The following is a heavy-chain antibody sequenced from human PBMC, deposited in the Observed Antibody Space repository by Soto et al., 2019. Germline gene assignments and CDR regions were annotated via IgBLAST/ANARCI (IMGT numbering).Heavy chain of an antibody. J-gene: IGHJ4*02. Sequence: SGPTLVNPTQTLTLTCTFSGFSLSTSGMCVSWIRQPPGKALEWLARIDWDDDKFYSTSLKTRLTISKDTSKNQVVLTMTNMDPVDTATYYCARIAVAGTHFDYWGQGTLVTVSS. CDR2: IDWDDDK. CDR1: GFSLSTSGMC. D-gene: IGHD6-19*01. CDR3: ARIAVAGTHFDY. V-gene: IGHV2-70*17.